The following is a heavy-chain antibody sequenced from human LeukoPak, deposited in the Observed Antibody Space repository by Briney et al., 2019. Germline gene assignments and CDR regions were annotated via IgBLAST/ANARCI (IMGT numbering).Heavy chain of an antibody. CDR2: IYHSGST. J-gene: IGHJ4*02. CDR1: GGSISSSNW. V-gene: IGHV4-4*02. Sequence: SETLSLTCAVSGGSISSSNWWSWVRQPPGKGLEWIGEIYHSGSTNYNPSLKSRVTISVDKSKNQFSLKLSSVTAADTAVYYCARNSGIAAAGTLFDYWGQGTLVTVSS. D-gene: IGHD6-13*01. CDR3: ARNSGIAAAGTLFDY.